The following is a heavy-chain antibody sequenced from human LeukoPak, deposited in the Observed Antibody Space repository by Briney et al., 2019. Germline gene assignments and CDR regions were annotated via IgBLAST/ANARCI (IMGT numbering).Heavy chain of an antibody. Sequence: GGSLRPSCAASGFTFSSYEMNWVRQAPGKGLEWVSYISSSGSTIYYADSVKGRFTISRDNAKNSLYLHMNSLRAEDTAVYYCARVGGFYYMDVWGKGTTVTVSS. CDR2: ISSSGSTI. J-gene: IGHJ6*03. CDR3: ARVGGFYYMDV. CDR1: GFTFSSYE. D-gene: IGHD5-12*01. V-gene: IGHV3-48*03.